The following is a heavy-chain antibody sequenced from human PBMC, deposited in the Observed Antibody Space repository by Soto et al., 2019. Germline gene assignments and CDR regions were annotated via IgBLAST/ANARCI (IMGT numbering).Heavy chain of an antibody. CDR1: GFTFSDYY. J-gene: IGHJ3*02. V-gene: IGHV3-11*01. Sequence: GGSLRLSCAASGFTFSDYYMSWIRQAPGKGLEWVSYISSSGSTIYYADSVKGRFTISRDNAKNSLYLQMNSLRAEDTAVYYCARSLHWNYYEGAFDIWGQGTMVTVSS. CDR2: ISSSGSTI. D-gene: IGHD1-7*01. CDR3: ARSLHWNYYEGAFDI.